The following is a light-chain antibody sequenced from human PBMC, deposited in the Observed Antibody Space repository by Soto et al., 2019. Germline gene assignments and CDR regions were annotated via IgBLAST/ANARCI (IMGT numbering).Light chain of an antibody. J-gene: IGKJ2*01. CDR1: QSINSD. CDR3: QQGQNWPLT. Sequence: EIVMTQSPATLSLSPGERAALSCRASQSINSDLAWYQQKPGQPPRLLIYGASTRATGVPARFTGSESGSEFTLTISGLQSEDFSVYYCQQGQNWPLTFGQGTRLEI. V-gene: IGKV3-15*01. CDR2: GAS.